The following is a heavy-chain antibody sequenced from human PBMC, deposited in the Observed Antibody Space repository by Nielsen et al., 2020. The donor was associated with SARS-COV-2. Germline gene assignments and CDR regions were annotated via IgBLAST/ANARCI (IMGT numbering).Heavy chain of an antibody. CDR3: ARAGAAAGIAFDI. Sequence: KVSCKGSGYSFTSYWISWVRQMPGKGLEWMGIIYPGDSDTRYSPSFQGQVTISADKSISTAYLQWSSLKASDTAMYYCARAGAAAGIAFDIWGQGTMVTVSS. D-gene: IGHD6-13*01. V-gene: IGHV5-51*01. J-gene: IGHJ3*02. CDR1: GYSFTSYW. CDR2: IYPGDSDT.